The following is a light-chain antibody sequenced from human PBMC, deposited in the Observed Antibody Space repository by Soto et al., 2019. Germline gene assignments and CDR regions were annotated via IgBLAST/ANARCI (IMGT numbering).Light chain of an antibody. CDR3: GTWDSSLSAHLYV. CDR2: DNN. V-gene: IGLV1-51*01. Sequence: QSVLTQPPSVSAAPGQKVTISCSGSSSNIGNNYVSWYQQLPGTAPKLLIYDNNKRPSGIPDRFSGSKSGTSATLGITGLQTGDEADYYCGTWDSSLSAHLYVFGTGTKLTVL. J-gene: IGLJ1*01. CDR1: SSNIGNNY.